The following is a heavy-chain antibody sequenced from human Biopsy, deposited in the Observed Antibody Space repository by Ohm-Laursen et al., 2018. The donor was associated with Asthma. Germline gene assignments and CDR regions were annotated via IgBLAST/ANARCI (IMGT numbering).Heavy chain of an antibody. D-gene: IGHD4-17*01. CDR2: ISWNSGHI. CDR3: AKDGVTTVTTTAFDM. V-gene: IGHV3-9*01. CDR1: GFKFDDNA. Sequence: LSLTCASSGFKFDDNAMHWIRQAPGKGLEWVSGISWNSGHIGYADSVKGRFTISRDNAKNSLYLQMNSLRPEDTALYYCAKDGVTTVTTTAFDMWGQGTMVTVAS. J-gene: IGHJ3*02.